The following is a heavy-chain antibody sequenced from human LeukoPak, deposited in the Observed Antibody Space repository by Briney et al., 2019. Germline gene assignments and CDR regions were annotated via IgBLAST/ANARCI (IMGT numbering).Heavy chain of an antibody. CDR2: IYPGDSDT. Sequence: GESLKISCKGSGYSFTSYWIGWVRQMPGKGLEWMGIIYPGDSDTRYSPSFQGQVTISADKSISTAYLQWSSLKASDTAMYYCARHPSSYYYDSSGTTLFDYWGQGTLVTVSS. CDR3: ARHPSSYYYDSSGTTLFDY. CDR1: GYSFTSYW. D-gene: IGHD3-22*01. J-gene: IGHJ4*02. V-gene: IGHV5-51*01.